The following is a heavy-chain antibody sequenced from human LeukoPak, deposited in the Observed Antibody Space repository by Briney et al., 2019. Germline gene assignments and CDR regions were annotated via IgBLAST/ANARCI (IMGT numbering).Heavy chain of an antibody. CDR1: GFAFNNYA. CDR3: AKVRVATTKYDAFDV. CDR2: ISGSGGST. V-gene: IGHV3-23*01. D-gene: IGHD3-3*01. Sequence: GGSLRLSCAASGFAFNNYAMSWVRLAPGKGLDGVSGISGSGGSTNYADSVKGRFTISRDNSQNTLYLQMNSLRAEDTALYYCAKVRVATTKYDAFDVWGQGTMVTVSS. J-gene: IGHJ3*01.